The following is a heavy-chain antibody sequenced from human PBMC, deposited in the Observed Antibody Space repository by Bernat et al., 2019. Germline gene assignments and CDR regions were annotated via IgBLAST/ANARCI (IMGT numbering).Heavy chain of an antibody. CDR2: IYYSGST. D-gene: IGHD6-19*01. CDR1: GGSISSDY. J-gene: IGHJ4*02. V-gene: IGHV4-59*01. Sequence: QVQLQESGPGLVKPSETLSLTCTVSGGSISSDYWSWIRQPPGKGLEWIGYIYYSGSTNYNSSLKSRITISVDTSKNQFSLKLSSVTAADTAVYYCARGGQSGWYYFDYWGQGTLVTVSS. CDR3: ARGGQSGWYYFDY.